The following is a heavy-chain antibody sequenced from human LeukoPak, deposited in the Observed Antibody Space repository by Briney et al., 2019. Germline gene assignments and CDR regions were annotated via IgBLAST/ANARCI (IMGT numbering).Heavy chain of an antibody. D-gene: IGHD5-12*01. CDR1: GYTFTGYF. J-gene: IGHJ4*02. V-gene: IGHV1-2*02. CDR2: INPNSGGT. Sequence: ASVQVSCKASGYTFTGYFIHWVRQAPGQGLEWMGWINPNSGGTNFAQKFQGRVTVTGDTSISTVYMEVSRLRSDDTAIYYCARGRGFSGYEPFDYWGQGTLVTVSS. CDR3: ARGRGFSGYEPFDY.